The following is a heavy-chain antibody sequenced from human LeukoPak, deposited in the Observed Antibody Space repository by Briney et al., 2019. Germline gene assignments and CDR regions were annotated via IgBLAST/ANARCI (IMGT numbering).Heavy chain of an antibody. V-gene: IGHV3-48*03. J-gene: IGHJ4*02. CDR3: ARVPRWYVIDY. D-gene: IGHD4-23*01. CDR2: ISSSSGST. Sequence: GGSLRLSCAASGFTFSSYEMNWVRQAPGKGLEWVSYISSSSGSTKYADSVKGRFTISRDNAKNSLYLQMNSLRAEDTAVYYCARVPRWYVIDYWGQGTLVTVSS. CDR1: GFTFSSYE.